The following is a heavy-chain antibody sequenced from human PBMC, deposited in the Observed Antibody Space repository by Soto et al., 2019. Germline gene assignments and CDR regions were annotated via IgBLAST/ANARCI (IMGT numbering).Heavy chain of an antibody. V-gene: IGHV4-59*08. Sequence: QVQLQESGPGLVKPSETLSLTCTVSGGSIRDFHWSWIRQPPGKGLEWIGSFYFSETTNSDPSLKGRVTVAVDSSKSHFSLKLASVTAKDTAIYYCTRSNTASSSPDYWGQGSLVTVSS. CDR3: TRSNTASSSPDY. CDR2: FYFSETT. D-gene: IGHD6-13*01. CDR1: GGSIRDFH. J-gene: IGHJ4*02.